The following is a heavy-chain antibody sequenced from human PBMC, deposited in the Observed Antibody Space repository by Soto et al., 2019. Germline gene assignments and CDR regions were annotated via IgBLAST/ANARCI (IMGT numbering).Heavy chain of an antibody. V-gene: IGHV3-23*01. J-gene: IGHJ6*02. Sequence: GGFLRLSCAASGVTFSSYAMSWVRQAPGKGLEWVSAISGSGGSTYYADSVKGRFTISRDNSKNTLYLQMNSLRAEDTAVYYCTVDWLLPSNYYYYGMDVWGQGTTVTVSS. CDR1: GVTFSSYA. CDR3: TVDWLLPSNYYYYGMDV. D-gene: IGHD3-9*01. CDR2: ISGSGGST.